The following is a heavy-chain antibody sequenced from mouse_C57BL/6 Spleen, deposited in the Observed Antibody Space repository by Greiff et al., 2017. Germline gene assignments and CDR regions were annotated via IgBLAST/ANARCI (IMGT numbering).Heavy chain of an antibody. Sequence: QVQLQQSGAELARPGSSVKMSCKASGYTFTSYSMHWVKQRPGQGLEWIGYINPSSGYTKYNQKFKDKATLTADKSSSTAYMQLSSLTSEDSAVYYCARSCDSYYVAYWGQGTPVTVSA. D-gene: IGHD2-12*01. CDR1: GYTFTSYS. J-gene: IGHJ3*01. V-gene: IGHV1-4*01. CDR2: INPSSGYT. CDR3: ARSCDSYYVAY.